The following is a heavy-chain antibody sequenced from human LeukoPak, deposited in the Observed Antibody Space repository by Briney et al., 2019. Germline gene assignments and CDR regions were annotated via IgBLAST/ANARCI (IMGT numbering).Heavy chain of an antibody. V-gene: IGHV3-30*02. D-gene: IGHD2-2*02. CDR2: FWYDGSNK. CDR1: GFTFSSYG. Sequence: GGSLRLSCAASGFTFSSYGMHWVRQAPGKGLGWGAVFWYDGSNKYYADSVKGRFSISRDNSKNTPYLQMNSLRAEDTAVYYCAKISGDIVVVPAAIPGYYYYYMDVWGKGTTVTVSS. J-gene: IGHJ6*03. CDR3: AKISGDIVVVPAAIPGYYYYYMDV.